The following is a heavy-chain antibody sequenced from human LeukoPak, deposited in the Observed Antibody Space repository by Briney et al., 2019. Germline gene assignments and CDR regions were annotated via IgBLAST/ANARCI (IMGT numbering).Heavy chain of an antibody. CDR3: ARGQTPSGIVGATSAFDI. CDR1: GYTFTSYG. D-gene: IGHD1-26*01. Sequence: GASVKVSCKASGYTFTSYGISWVRQAPGQGLEWMGWISAYNGNTNYAQKLQGRVTMTTDTSTSTAYMELRSLRSDDTAMYYCARGQTPSGIVGATSAFDIWGQGTMVTVSS. J-gene: IGHJ3*02. V-gene: IGHV1-18*01. CDR2: ISAYNGNT.